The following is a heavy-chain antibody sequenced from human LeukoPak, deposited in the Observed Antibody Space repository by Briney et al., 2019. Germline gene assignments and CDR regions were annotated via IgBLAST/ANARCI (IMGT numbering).Heavy chain of an antibody. CDR1: GFTVSSNE. D-gene: IGHD3-22*01. Sequence: GGSLRLSCAASGFTVSSNEMSWVRQAPGKGLEWVSSISGGSTYYADSRKGRFTISRDNSKNTLYLQMNSLRAEDTAVYYCARDSPDYYDSSGYYPTFDYWGQGTLVTVSS. V-gene: IGHV3-38-3*01. CDR3: ARDSPDYYDSSGYYPTFDY. J-gene: IGHJ4*02. CDR2: ISGGST.